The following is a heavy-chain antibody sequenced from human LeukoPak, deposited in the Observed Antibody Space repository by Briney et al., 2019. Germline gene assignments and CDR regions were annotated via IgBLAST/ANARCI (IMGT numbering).Heavy chain of an antibody. CDR1: GFTFSSYS. Sequence: PGGSLRLSCAASGFTFSSYSMNWVRQAPGKGLEWVSYIGSSSSTIYYADSVKGRFTISRDNAKNSLYLQMNSLRAEDTAVCYCARDSSYYYDSSGYYNGWGQGTLVTVSS. V-gene: IGHV3-48*04. J-gene: IGHJ4*02. CDR3: ARDSSYYYDSSGYYNG. D-gene: IGHD3-22*01. CDR2: IGSSSSTI.